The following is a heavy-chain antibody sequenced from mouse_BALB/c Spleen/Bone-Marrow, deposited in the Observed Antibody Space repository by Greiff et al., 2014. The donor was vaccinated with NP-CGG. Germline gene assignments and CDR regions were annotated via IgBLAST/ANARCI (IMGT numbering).Heavy chain of an antibody. V-gene: IGHV2-9*02. D-gene: IGHD1-1*01. CDR1: GFSLTSYG. J-gene: IGHJ4*01. Sequence: VMLVESGPGLVAPSQSLPITCTVSGFSLTSYGVHWVRQPPGKVLEWLGVIWAGGSTNYNSALMSRLSISKDNSNSQVFLKMNSLQTDDTAMYYCARGSYYDGAMDYWGQGTSVTVSS. CDR2: IWAGGST. CDR3: ARGSYYDGAMDY.